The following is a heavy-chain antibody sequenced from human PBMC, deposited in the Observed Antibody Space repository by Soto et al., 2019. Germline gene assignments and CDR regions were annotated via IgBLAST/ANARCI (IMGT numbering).Heavy chain of an antibody. Sequence: DYYMDWVRQAPGEGLEWIGHVYYSGSTDYNSSLRGRVTISVDTSKNQVSLKLTSVTAADTAVYYCAREGGESADGLYYFDYWGQGTLVTVSS. CDR2: VYYSGST. V-gene: IGHV4-30-4*08. J-gene: IGHJ4*02. CDR1: DYY. CDR3: AREGGESADGLYYFDY. D-gene: IGHD3-16*01.